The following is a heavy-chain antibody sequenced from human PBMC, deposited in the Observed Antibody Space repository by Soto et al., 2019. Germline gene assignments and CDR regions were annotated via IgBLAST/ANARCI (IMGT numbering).Heavy chain of an antibody. CDR3: ARDPYDSSGYPYFDY. CDR2: ISATGTFM. D-gene: IGHD3-22*01. J-gene: IGHJ4*02. Sequence: PGESLKISCAASGFTFSNYTMNWVRQAPGKGLEWVSSISATGTFMFYADSVKGRLTISRDNAKNSLSLQMNSLRAGDTAVYHCARDPYDSSGYPYFDYWGQGTLVTVSS. V-gene: IGHV3-21*01. CDR1: GFTFSNYT.